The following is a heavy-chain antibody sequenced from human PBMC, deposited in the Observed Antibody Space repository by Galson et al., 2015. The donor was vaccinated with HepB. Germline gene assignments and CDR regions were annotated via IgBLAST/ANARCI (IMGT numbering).Heavy chain of an antibody. CDR2: ISYDGSNK. J-gene: IGHJ4*02. CDR1: GFTFSSYA. V-gene: IGHV3-30*04. CDR3: AETRGGSYYGYFDY. Sequence: SLRLSCAASGFTFSSYAMHWVRRAPGKGLEWVAVISYDGSNKYYADSVKGRFTISRDNSKNTLYLQMNSLRAEDTAVYYCAETRGGSYYGYFDYWGQGTLVTVSS. D-gene: IGHD1-26*01.